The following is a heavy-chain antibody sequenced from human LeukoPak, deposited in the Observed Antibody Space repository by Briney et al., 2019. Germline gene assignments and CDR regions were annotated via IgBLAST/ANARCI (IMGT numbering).Heavy chain of an antibody. CDR2: MKHDGSEK. CDR3: VLGSGWHDSY. D-gene: IGHD6-19*01. Sequence: PGGSLRLSCAASGFTFTTYWMHWIRQAPGKGLEWVANMKHDGSEKYYVDSVKGQFTISRDNAKNSLFLQMNSLRVEDTAVYYCVLGSGWHDSYWGQGTLVTVSS. V-gene: IGHV3-7*03. J-gene: IGHJ4*02. CDR1: GFTFTTYW.